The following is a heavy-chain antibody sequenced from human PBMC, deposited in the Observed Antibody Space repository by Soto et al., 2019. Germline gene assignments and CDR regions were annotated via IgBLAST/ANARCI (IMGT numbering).Heavy chain of an antibody. Sequence: GGSLRLSCAASGFTFSSYAMSWVRQAPGKGLEWVPAISGSGGNTYYADSVKGRFTISRDNSKNTLSLQMNSLRAEDTAVYYCAKVPRYCSGTNCYAGYFQHWGQGTLVTVSS. CDR2: ISGSGGNT. CDR3: AKVPRYCSGTNCYAGYFQH. V-gene: IGHV3-23*01. CDR1: GFTFSSYA. D-gene: IGHD2-2*01. J-gene: IGHJ1*01.